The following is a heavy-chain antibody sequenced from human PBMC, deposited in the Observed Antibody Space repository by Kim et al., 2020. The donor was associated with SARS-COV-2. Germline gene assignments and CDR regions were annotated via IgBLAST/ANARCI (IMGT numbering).Heavy chain of an antibody. J-gene: IGHJ1*01. CDR1: GFTFSKFW. CDR3: AGDGDYYDSSGYSD. Sequence: GGSLRLSCAASGFTFSKFWMHWVRQVPGKGLVWVSRINSDGSITTYADSVKGRFTISRDNAKNTLYLQMNSLRAEDAAVYYCAGDGDYYDSSGYSDWGQG. CDR2: INSDGSIT. V-gene: IGHV3-74*01. D-gene: IGHD3-22*01.